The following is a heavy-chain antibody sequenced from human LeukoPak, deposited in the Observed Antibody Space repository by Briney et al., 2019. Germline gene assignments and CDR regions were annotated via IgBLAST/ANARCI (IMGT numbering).Heavy chain of an antibody. CDR1: GGSISSYY. J-gene: IGHJ4*02. Sequence: SETLSLTCTVSGGSISSYYWSWIRQPPGKGLEWIGYIYYSGSTNYNPSLKSRVTISVDTSKNQFSLKLTSVTAADTAVYYCASTYSSGWYGGDYWGQGALVTVSS. CDR3: ASTYSSGWYGGDY. CDR2: IYYSGST. V-gene: IGHV4-59*12. D-gene: IGHD6-19*01.